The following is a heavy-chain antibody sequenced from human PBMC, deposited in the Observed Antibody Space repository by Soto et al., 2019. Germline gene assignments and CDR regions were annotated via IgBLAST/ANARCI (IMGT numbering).Heavy chain of an antibody. J-gene: IGHJ6*02. Sequence: EVQLLESGGGLVQPGGSLRLSCAASGFTFSTYAMTWVRQAPGKGLEWASGIDDSGVGTYYADSVKGRLTISRDNSKNTLYLQMGSLRAEDTAIYYCVKGQSSTWSQTGGMDVWGQGTTVTVSS. D-gene: IGHD1-26*01. CDR1: GFTFSTYA. V-gene: IGHV3-23*01. CDR2: IDDSGVGT. CDR3: VKGQSSTWSQTGGMDV.